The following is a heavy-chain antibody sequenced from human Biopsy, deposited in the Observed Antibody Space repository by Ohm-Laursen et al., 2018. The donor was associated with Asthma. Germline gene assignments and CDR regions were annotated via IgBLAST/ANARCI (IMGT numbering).Heavy chain of an antibody. CDR2: IYSGGTS. CDR3: ARGDSSGWSHYYFGY. J-gene: IGHJ4*02. CDR1: GFTVSRDH. D-gene: IGHD6-19*01. Sequence: SLRLSCAASGFTVSRDHMFWVRQAPGKGLEWVSVIYSGGTSHTADSVRDRFTISGDFSKNTLHLQMRSLRVEDTAVYYCARGDSSGWSHYYFGYWGQGTLVTVSS. V-gene: IGHV3-53*01.